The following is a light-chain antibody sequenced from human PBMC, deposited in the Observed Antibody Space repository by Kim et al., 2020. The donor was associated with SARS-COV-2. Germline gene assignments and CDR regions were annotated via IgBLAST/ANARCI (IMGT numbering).Light chain of an antibody. CDR1: QSGSNRY. V-gene: IGKV3-20*01. CDR2: AAT. CDR3: QQYDNLPRT. J-gene: IGKJ1*01. Sequence: APGEKAALPCRASQSGSNRYLAWYQQKPGQAPRLLIYAATTRATGIPDRFSGSGSGTDFTLAISRLEPEDSAVYYCQQYDNLPRTFGQGTKVDIK.